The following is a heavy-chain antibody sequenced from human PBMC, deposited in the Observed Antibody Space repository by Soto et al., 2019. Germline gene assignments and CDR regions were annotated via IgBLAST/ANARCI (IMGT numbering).Heavy chain of an antibody. CDR2: IFHSGNA. CDR3: ARAHAPTLPFDY. Sequence: SETLSLTCTVSGGSMRNVYCSFIRQPPGKRLEWIVFIFHSGNAKYNPSLKSRVTISIDTSKSQFSLSLDSVTAADTAVYFCARAHAPTLPFDYWGLGTLVTVSS. J-gene: IGHJ4*01. CDR1: GGSMRNVY. D-gene: IGHD2-15*01. V-gene: IGHV4-59*01.